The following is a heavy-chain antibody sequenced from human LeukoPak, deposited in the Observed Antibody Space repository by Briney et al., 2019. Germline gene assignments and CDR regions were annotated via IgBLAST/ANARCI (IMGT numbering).Heavy chain of an antibody. D-gene: IGHD3-22*01. CDR3: ASLRGSSGWYAFDI. CDR2: IYYSGST. Sequence: SETLSLTCTVSGYSITSGSYWGWIRQPPGKGLEWIGYIYYSGSTYYNPSLKSRVTISVDTSKNQFSLELSSVTAADTAVYYCASLRGSSGWYAFDIWGQGTMVTVSS. V-gene: IGHV4-38-2*02. J-gene: IGHJ3*02. CDR1: GYSITSGSY.